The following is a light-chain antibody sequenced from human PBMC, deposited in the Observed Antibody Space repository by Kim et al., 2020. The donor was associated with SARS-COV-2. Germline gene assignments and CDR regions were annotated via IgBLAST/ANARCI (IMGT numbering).Light chain of an antibody. J-gene: IGLJ2*01. CDR2: GTG. V-gene: IGLV1-40*01. Sequence: RITTSCTGSSDVGGASYDVPWYQHLPGTAPKLLIDGTGKRPAGVPDRFSGSQSGTSASLAITGLQAEEEADYYCQSYDSSLSGHVVFGGGTQLTVL. CDR3: QSYDSSLSGHVV. CDR1: SDVGGASYD.